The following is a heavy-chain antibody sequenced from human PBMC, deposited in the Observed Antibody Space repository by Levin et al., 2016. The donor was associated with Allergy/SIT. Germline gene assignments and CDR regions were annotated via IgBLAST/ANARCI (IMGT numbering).Heavy chain of an antibody. D-gene: IGHD2-15*01. Sequence: LSLTCAASGFTFSSYGMNWVRQAPGKGLEWVSSISATSNHIYYADSVKGRFTISRDNTKNSLYLQMDSLRAEDTALYYCTRDMTPWSSSFEFDYWGQGTVVTVSS. CDR3: TRDMTPWSSSFEFDY. CDR2: ISATSNHI. CDR1: GFTFSSYG. V-gene: IGHV3-21*01. J-gene: IGHJ4*02.